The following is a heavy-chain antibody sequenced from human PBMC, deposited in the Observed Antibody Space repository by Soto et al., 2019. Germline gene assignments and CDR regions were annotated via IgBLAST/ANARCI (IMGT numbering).Heavy chain of an antibody. Sequence: GGSLRLSCAASGFTFSSYAMSWVRQAPGKGLEWVSAISGSGGSTYYADSVKGRFTISRDNSKNTLYLQVNSLRAEDTAVYYCAKDDGDYDAFDIWGQGTMVTVSS. CDR3: AKDDGDYDAFDI. V-gene: IGHV3-23*01. J-gene: IGHJ3*02. CDR2: ISGSGGST. D-gene: IGHD4-17*01. CDR1: GFTFSSYA.